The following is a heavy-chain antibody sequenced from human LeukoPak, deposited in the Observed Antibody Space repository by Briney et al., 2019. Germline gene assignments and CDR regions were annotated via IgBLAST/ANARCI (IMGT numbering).Heavy chain of an antibody. J-gene: IGHJ4*02. D-gene: IGHD3-22*01. CDR1: GFTFSDHY. CDR3: AREMSSGYPPDY. Sequence: PGGSLRLSCAASGFTFSDHYMDWVRQAPGKGLEWVGRSRNKANSYTTQYAASVKGRFTVSRDDSQNSLYLQMNSLQSEDTAVYYCAREMSSGYPPDYWGQGTLVTVSS. V-gene: IGHV3-72*01. CDR2: SRNKANSYTT.